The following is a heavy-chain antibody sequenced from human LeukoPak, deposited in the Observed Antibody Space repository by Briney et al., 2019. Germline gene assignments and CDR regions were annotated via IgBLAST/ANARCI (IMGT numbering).Heavy chain of an antibody. D-gene: IGHD2-2*01. CDR1: GFTFSSYA. J-gene: IGHJ4*02. Sequence: PGGSLRLSCAASGFTFSSYAMHWVRQAPGKGLEWVAVISYDGSNKYYADSVKGRFTISRDNSKNTLYLQMNSLRAEDTAVYYCARDPFVVPAAMGDYWGQGTLVTVSS. CDR3: ARDPFVVPAAMGDY. CDR2: ISYDGSNK. V-gene: IGHV3-30-3*01.